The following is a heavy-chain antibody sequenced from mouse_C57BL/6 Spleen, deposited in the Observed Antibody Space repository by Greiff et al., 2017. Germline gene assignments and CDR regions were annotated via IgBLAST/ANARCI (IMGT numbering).Heavy chain of an antibody. Sequence: VKLQQPGAELVRPGSSVKLSCKASGYTFTSYWMHWVKQRPIQGLEWIGNIDPSDSETHYNQKFKDKATLTVDKSSSTAYMQLSSLTSEDSAVYYCAREDYGGAWFAYWGQGTLVTVSA. CDR1: GYTFTSYW. J-gene: IGHJ3*01. D-gene: IGHD1-1*01. V-gene: IGHV1-52*01. CDR3: AREDYGGAWFAY. CDR2: IDPSDSET.